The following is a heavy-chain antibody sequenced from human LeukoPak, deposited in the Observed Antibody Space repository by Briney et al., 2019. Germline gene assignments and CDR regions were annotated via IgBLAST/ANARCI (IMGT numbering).Heavy chain of an antibody. J-gene: IGHJ4*02. D-gene: IGHD3-10*01. CDR3: AISGLGFGEFRGLDY. Sequence: GGSLRLSCAASGFNVSNNYMNRVRQAPGEGLEWVSVIFSSGPTYYADSVKGRFTISRDASKNALYLQMNSLRAEDTAVYYCAISGLGFGEFRGLDYWGQGTLVTVSS. V-gene: IGHV3-53*01. CDR2: IFSSGPT. CDR1: GFNVSNNY.